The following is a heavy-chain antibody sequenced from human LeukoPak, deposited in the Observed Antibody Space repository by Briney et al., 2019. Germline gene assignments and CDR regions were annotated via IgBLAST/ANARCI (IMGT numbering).Heavy chain of an antibody. V-gene: IGHV3-30*04. J-gene: IGHJ4*02. CDR2: MSFDGSHE. CDR3: ARGGKCSDGKCYLIDY. Sequence: GGSLRLSCAASGFTFSSYSMHWVRQAPGKGLEWVAIMSFDGSHERYGDSVKGRFTLSRDSSKNTLYLQINSLRTEDTAVYYCARGGKCSDGKCYLIDYWGQGTLVTVSS. CDR1: GFTFSSYS. D-gene: IGHD2-15*01.